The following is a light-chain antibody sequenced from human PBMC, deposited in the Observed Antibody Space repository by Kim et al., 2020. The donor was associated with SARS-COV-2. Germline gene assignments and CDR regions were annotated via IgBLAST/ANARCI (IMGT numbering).Light chain of an antibody. CDR2: YDS. CDR1: NNGSKS. J-gene: IGLJ2*01. Sequence: GKTGRITCGGNNNGSKSGHWYQQKPGQAPVLVIYYDSDRPSGIPERFSGSNSGNTATLTISRVEAGDEADYYCQVWDSSSDHPGVVFGGGTQLTVL. V-gene: IGLV3-21*04. CDR3: QVWDSSSDHPGVV.